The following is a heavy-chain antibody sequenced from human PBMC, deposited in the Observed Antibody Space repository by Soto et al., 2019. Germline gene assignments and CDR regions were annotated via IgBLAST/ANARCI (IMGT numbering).Heavy chain of an antibody. CDR1: GFTFSSYA. D-gene: IGHD6-13*01. Sequence: GGSLRLSCAASGFTFSSYAMSWVRQAPGKGLEWVSAISGSGGSTYYADSVKGRFTISRDNSKNTLYLQMNSLRAEDTAVYYCAKGAAGYSSSWYSEDGMDVWGQGTTVTVSS. CDR3: AKGAAGYSSSWYSEDGMDV. CDR2: ISGSGGST. J-gene: IGHJ6*02. V-gene: IGHV3-23*01.